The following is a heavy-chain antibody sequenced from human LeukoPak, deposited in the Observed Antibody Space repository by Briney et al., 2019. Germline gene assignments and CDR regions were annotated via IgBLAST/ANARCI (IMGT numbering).Heavy chain of an antibody. CDR3: ARAGYCSSTSCYDDY. CDR2: ISSSSSTI. D-gene: IGHD2-2*03. J-gene: IGHJ4*02. V-gene: IGHV3-48*01. Sequence: GGSLRLSCAASGFTFSSYSMNWVRQAPGKGLEWVSYISSSSSTIYYADSVKGRFTISRDNAENSLYLQMNSLRAEDTAVYYCARAGYCSSTSCYDDYWGQGTLVTVSS. CDR1: GFTFSSYS.